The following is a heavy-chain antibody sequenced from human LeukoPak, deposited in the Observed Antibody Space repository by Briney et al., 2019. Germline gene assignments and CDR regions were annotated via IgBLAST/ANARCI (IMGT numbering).Heavy chain of an antibody. V-gene: IGHV3-23*01. Sequence: QPGGSLRLSCAASGFTFSSYAMSWVRQAPGKGLEWVSAISGSGGSTYYADSVKGRFTISRDNSKNTLYLQMNSLRAEDTAVYYCAKDYGGSSWYGGAFDIWGQGTMVTVSS. J-gene: IGHJ3*02. CDR2: ISGSGGST. CDR1: GFTFSSYA. D-gene: IGHD6-13*01. CDR3: AKDYGGSSWYGGAFDI.